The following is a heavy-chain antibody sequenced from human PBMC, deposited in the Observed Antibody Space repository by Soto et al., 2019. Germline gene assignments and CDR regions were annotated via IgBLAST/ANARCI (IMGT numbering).Heavy chain of an antibody. CDR3: AKRTRGDYYDSSGYEDGAFDI. CDR1: GFTFSSYA. D-gene: IGHD3-22*01. V-gene: IGHV3-23*01. J-gene: IGHJ3*02. CDR2: ISGSGGST. Sequence: GGSLRLSCAASGFTFSSYAISWVRQAPGKGLEWVSAISGSGGSTYYADSVKGRFTISRDNSKNTLYLQMNSLRAEDTAVYYCAKRTRGDYYDSSGYEDGAFDIWGQGTMVTVSS.